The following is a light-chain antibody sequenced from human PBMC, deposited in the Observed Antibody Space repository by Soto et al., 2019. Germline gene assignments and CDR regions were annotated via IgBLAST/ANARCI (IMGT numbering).Light chain of an antibody. CDR1: QTVRNNY. CDR2: DAS. Sequence: EFVLTQSPGTLSLSPGERATLSCRASQTVRNNYLAWYQQKPGQAPRLLIYDASSRATGIPDRFSGGGSGTDFTLTISRLEPEDFAVYYCQQYDSPRGTFGQGTKVDIK. CDR3: QQYDSPRGT. V-gene: IGKV3-20*01. J-gene: IGKJ1*01.